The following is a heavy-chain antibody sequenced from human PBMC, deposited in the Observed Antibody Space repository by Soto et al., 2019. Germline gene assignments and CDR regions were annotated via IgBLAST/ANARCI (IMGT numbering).Heavy chain of an antibody. Sequence: PSETLSLTCTVSGGSITNSYWSWIRQPPGKGLEWIGYIYYGGSTDYNPSLKSRVTMSGDTSKNQLSLKLNSVAAADTAVYYCARGEGYSFAHDYWGQGTLVTVSS. CDR3: ARGEGYSFAHDY. CDR1: GGSITNSY. J-gene: IGHJ4*02. CDR2: IYYGGST. V-gene: IGHV4-59*01. D-gene: IGHD5-18*01.